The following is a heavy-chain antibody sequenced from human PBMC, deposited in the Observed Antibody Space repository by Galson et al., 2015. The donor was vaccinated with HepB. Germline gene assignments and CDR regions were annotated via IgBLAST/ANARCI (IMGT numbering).Heavy chain of an antibody. V-gene: IGHV3-23*01. CDR3: AKDSSPLDP. J-gene: IGHJ5*02. Sequence: SLRLSCAASGFTFRNYDMSWVRQAPGKGLEWVSGIGSSGGSTYYAESVKGRFTISRDNSKNTVSLQMNSLRADDTAVYYCAKDSSPLDPWGQGTLVTVSS. CDR1: GFTFRNYD. CDR2: IGSSGGST.